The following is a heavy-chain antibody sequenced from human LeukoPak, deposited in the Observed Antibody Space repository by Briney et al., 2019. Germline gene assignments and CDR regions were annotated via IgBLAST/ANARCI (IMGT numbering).Heavy chain of an antibody. V-gene: IGHV2-5*02. J-gene: IGHJ4*02. D-gene: IGHD3-10*01. CDR3: AHRRRLPGGVIMLDY. Sequence: SGPTLVRPTQTLTLTCTFSGFSLATYGEGVDWIRQPPGKALEWLSLIYWDDDKRYSPSLKSRLTITKDTSKNQVVLTMTNMDPVDTATYYCAHRRRLPGGVIMLDYWGQGTLVTVSS. CDR1: GFSLATYGEG. CDR2: IYWDDDK.